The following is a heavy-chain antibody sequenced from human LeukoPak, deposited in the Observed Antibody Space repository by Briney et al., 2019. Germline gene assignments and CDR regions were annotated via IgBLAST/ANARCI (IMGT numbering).Heavy chain of an antibody. D-gene: IGHD1-26*01. CDR1: GGSISSGSYY. Sequence: SETLSLTCTVSGGSISSGSYYWSWIRQPAGKGLEWIGRIYTSGSTNYNPSLKSRVTISVDTSKNQFSLKLSSVTAADTAVYYCARVVVGAIVWGQGTLVTVSS. CDR2: IYTSGST. CDR3: ARVVVGAIV. J-gene: IGHJ4*02. V-gene: IGHV4-61*02.